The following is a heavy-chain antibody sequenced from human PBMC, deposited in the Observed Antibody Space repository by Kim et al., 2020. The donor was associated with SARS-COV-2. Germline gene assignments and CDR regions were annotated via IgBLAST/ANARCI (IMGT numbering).Heavy chain of an antibody. CDR2: ISSSSSYT. Sequence: GGSLRPSCAASGFTFSDYYMSWIRQAPGKGLEWVSYISSSSSYTNYADSVMGRFTFSRDNAKNSLYLQMNSLRAEDTAVYYCARDCQVKYSSGWYVHPSPRNGMVLWGQGTTVTVS. D-gene: IGHD6-19*01. V-gene: IGHV3-11*05. J-gene: IGHJ6*01. CDR3: ARDCQVKYSSGWYVHPSPRNGMVL. CDR1: GFTFSDYY.